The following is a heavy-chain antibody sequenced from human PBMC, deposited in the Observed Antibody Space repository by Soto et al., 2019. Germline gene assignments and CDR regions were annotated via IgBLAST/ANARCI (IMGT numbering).Heavy chain of an antibody. CDR3: AREENH. J-gene: IGHJ5*02. CDR1: GFTFSSYA. Sequence: RGSLRLSCAASGFTFSSYAMHWVRQAPGKGLEWVAVISYDGSNKYYADSVKGRFTISRDNSKNTLYLQMNSLRAEDTAVYYCAREENHWGQGTLVTVSS. V-gene: IGHV3-30-3*01. CDR2: ISYDGSNK.